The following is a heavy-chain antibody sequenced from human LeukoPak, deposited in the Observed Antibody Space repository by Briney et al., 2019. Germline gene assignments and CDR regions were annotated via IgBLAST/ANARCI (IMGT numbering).Heavy chain of an antibody. CDR1: GFTFSSYE. CDR2: IHHSGST. V-gene: IGHV4-4*02. CDR3: ATTAGYYHGSGSYYAWFDP. D-gene: IGHD3-10*01. Sequence: GSLRLSCAASGFTFSSYEMNWVRQAPGKGLEWIGEIHHSGSTNYNPSLKSRVTISVDKSKNQFSLKLSSVTAADTAVYYCATTAGYYHGSGSYYAWFDPWGQGTLVTVSS. J-gene: IGHJ5*02.